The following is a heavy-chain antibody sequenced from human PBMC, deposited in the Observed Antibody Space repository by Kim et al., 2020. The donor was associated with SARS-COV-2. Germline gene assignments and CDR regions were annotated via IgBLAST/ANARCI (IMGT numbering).Heavy chain of an antibody. V-gene: IGHV4-34*01. J-gene: IGHJ6*02. CDR3: ARGDAYYYGSGSKNYYYYGMDV. CDR2: INHSGST. Sequence: SETLSLTCAVYGGSFSGYYWSWIRQPPGKGLEWIGEINHSGSTNYNPSLKSRVTISVDTSKNQFSLKLSSVTAADTAVYYCARGDAYYYGSGSKNYYYYGMDVWGQGTTVTVSS. D-gene: IGHD3-10*01. CDR1: GGSFSGYY.